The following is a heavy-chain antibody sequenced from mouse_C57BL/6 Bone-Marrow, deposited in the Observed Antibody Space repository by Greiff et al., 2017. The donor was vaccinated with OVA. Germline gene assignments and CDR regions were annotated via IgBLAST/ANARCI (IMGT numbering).Heavy chain of an antibody. CDR2: LSSGGSYT. CDR3: ARSYGSSPYYAMDY. V-gene: IGHV5-6*01. D-gene: IGHD1-1*01. Sequence: DVQLVESGGDLVKPGGSLKLSCAASGFTFSSYGMSWVRQTPDKRLAWVATLSSGGSYTYYPDSVKGRFTISRDNAKNTLYLQMSSLKSEDTAMYYCARSYGSSPYYAMDYWGQGTSVTVSS. J-gene: IGHJ4*01. CDR1: GFTFSSYG.